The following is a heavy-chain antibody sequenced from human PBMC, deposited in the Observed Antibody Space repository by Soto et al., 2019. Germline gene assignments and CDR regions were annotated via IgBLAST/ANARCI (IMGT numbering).Heavy chain of an antibody. CDR2: IIPVFGTT. Sequence: QVQLVQSGAEVKKPGSSVKVFCKASGGTFSNYTISWVRQAPGQGLEWMGGIIPVFGTTDYDQKVQGRVTITADGSTSTAYMQLTSLRSAHTAVYYCARFSPYIVVRKPTGNQDYYGMDVWGQGTTVTVSS. V-gene: IGHV1-69*01. CDR3: ARFSPYIVVRKPTGNQDYYGMDV. D-gene: IGHD2-2*01. CDR1: GGTFSNYT. J-gene: IGHJ6*02.